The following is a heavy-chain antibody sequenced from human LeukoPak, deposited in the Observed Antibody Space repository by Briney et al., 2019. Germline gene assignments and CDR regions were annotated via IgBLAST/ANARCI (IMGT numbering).Heavy chain of an antibody. J-gene: IGHJ4*02. V-gene: IGHV3-23*01. CDR2: ISGGDGST. CDR3: ARDPSTLLPTDDS. CDR1: GFTFSSYG. D-gene: IGHD2-2*01. Sequence: GGSLRLSCAASGFTFSSYGMNWVRQAPGKGLEWVSAISGGDGSTYYADSVKGRFTISRDNPKNTLYLQMNSLRVEDTAIYYCARDPSTLLPTDDSWGQGTLVAVSS.